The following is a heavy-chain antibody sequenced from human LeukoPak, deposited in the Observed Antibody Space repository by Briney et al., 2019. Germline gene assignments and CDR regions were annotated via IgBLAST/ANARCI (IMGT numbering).Heavy chain of an antibody. CDR1: GFXFSRYW. D-gene: IGHD3-22*01. CDR3: TRVMTIDYYDTSGYYY. J-gene: IGHJ4*02. CDR2: INSDGSST. V-gene: IGHV3-74*01. Sequence: GGSLRLSCAASGFXFSRYWMHWVRQAPGKGRVWVSDINSDGSSTNYADAVKGRFTVSRDNAKHTLYLQMNSLRAEDTAVYYCTRVMTIDYYDTSGYYYWGQGTLVTVSS.